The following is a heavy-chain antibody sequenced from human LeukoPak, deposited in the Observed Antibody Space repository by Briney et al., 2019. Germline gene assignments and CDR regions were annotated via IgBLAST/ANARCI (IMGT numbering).Heavy chain of an antibody. CDR1: GGSISSYY. CDR3: ARGGGVWNYYIDF. V-gene: IGHV4-59*01. D-gene: IGHD1-7*01. J-gene: IGHJ4*02. Sequence: SETLSLTCSVSGGSISSYYWSWIRQSPGKGLEWIGYIYYSGSTKYNPSLKSRVTVSVDTSKNQFSLRLSSVSAADTAVYYCARGGGVWNYYIDFWGQGTLVTVSS. CDR2: IYYSGST.